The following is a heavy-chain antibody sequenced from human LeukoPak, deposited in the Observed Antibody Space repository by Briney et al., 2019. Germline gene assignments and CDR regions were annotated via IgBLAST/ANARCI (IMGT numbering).Heavy chain of an antibody. V-gene: IGHV4-38-2*02. Sequence: SETLSLTCTVSGYSISSGYYWGWSRQPAGEGLEWIASIVHTGTTYYKPSLRSRVPISVDTLRNQISLRLSSVTAADTALYYCARAPGAGWTNWGQGTLVTVSS. J-gene: IGHJ4*02. D-gene: IGHD6-19*01. CDR3: ARAPGAGWTN. CDR2: IVHTGTT. CDR1: GYSISSGYY.